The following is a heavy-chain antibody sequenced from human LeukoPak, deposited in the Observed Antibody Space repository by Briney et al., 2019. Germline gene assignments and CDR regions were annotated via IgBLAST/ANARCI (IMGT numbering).Heavy chain of an antibody. V-gene: IGHV3-7*01. J-gene: IGHJ6*02. Sequence: GGSLRLSCAASGFSFSTYWMSWVRQAPEKGLEWVATIRQDGSEKLYVDSVKGRFTISRDNAQNSLYLQMSSLGAEDTAVYYCASGNSYGMGVWGQGTTVTVSS. CDR2: IRQDGSEK. CDR1: GFSFSTYW. CDR3: ASGNSYGMGV.